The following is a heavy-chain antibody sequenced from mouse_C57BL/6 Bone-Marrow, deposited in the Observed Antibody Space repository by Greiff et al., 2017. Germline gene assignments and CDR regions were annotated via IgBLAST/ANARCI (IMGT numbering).Heavy chain of an antibody. D-gene: IGHD2-2*01. J-gene: IGHJ4*01. Sequence: EVQVVESGGDLVKPGGSLKLSCAASGFTFSSYGMSWVRQTPDKRLEWVATISSGGSYTYYPDSVKGRFTISRENAKNTLYLQMSSLKSEDTAMYYCAIWLRRAMDYWGQGTSVTVSS. V-gene: IGHV5-6*01. CDR1: GFTFSSYG. CDR2: ISSGGSYT. CDR3: AIWLRRAMDY.